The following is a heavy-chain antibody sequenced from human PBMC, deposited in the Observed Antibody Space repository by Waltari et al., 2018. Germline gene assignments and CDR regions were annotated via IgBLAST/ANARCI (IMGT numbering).Heavy chain of an antibody. V-gene: IGHV5-51*01. D-gene: IGHD1-1*01. CDR1: GFIFNNYW. J-gene: IGHJ5*02. CDR2: IHPGDSTT. Sequence: EVQMVQSGAEGKQPGDSLRISCTGSGFIFNNYWIGWVRQMPGKGLEWMGIIHPGDSTTHYMPSLQGRVTISADTSTNTIYLQWKSLEVSDTAMYFCAKRDWTLVSRDWFDPWGQGTLVTVSS. CDR3: AKRDWTLVSRDWFDP.